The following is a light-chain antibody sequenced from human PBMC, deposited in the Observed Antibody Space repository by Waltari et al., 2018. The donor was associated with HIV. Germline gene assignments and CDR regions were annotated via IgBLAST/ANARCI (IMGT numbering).Light chain of an antibody. CDR3: CSYAGTYTWV. CDR1: KFGLSAYNS. Sequence: QSALTQPRSVSGYPGQSVTFPCPGIKFGLSAYNSVSWYQQRPGQAPKLILYNVNERPSGVPNRFSGSKSANTASLTISGLQAEDEATYFCCSYAGTYTWVFGGGTNLTV. CDR2: NVN. V-gene: IGLV2-11*01. J-gene: IGLJ3*02.